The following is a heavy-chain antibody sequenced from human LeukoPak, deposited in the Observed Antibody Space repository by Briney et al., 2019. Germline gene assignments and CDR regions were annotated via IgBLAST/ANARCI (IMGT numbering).Heavy chain of an antibody. CDR1: GFTFSRFW. J-gene: IGHJ4*02. D-gene: IGHD6-19*01. V-gene: IGHV3-30*03. Sequence: GGSLRLSCAASGFTFSRFWMNWVRQAPGKGLEWVALISYDGGNKNYADSVKGRFTISRDNAKNILYLQMNSLRAEDTAVYYCARDPPFSSGWSQNHFDYWGQGTLVTVSS. CDR2: ISYDGGNK. CDR3: ARDPPFSSGWSQNHFDY.